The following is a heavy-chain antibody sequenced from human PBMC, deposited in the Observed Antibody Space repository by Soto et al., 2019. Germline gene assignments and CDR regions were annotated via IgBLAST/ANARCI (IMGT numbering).Heavy chain of an antibody. D-gene: IGHD2-8*01. J-gene: IGHJ4*02. V-gene: IGHV4-59*01. CDR3: ARHGVGTFDY. Sequence: ASETLSITCTVSGGSISSYYWSWIRQPPGKGLEWIGYIYYSGSTNYNPSLKSRVTISVDTSKNQFSLKLSSVTAADTAVYYCARHGVGTFDYWGQGTLVTVSS. CDR2: IYYSGST. CDR1: GGSISSYY.